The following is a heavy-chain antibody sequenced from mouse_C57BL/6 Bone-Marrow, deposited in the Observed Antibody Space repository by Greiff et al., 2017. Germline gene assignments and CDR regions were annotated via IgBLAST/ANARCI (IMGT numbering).Heavy chain of an antibody. J-gene: IGHJ3*01. CDR1: GFNIKDDY. CDR2: IDPENGDT. CDR3: TTYYGSP. V-gene: IGHV14-4*01. D-gene: IGHD1-1*01. Sequence: EVQLQESGAELVRPGASVKLSCTASGFNIKDDYMHWVKQRPEQGLEWIGWIDPENGDTEYASNFQGKATITADTSSNTAYLQLSSLTSEDTAVYYCTTYYGSPGGQGTLVTVSA.